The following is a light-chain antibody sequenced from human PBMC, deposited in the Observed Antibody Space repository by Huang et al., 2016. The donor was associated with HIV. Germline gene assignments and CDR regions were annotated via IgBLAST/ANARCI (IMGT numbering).Light chain of an antibody. CDR2: DAS. CDR1: QDISNY. V-gene: IGKV1-33*01. J-gene: IGKJ4*01. CDR3: QQYDNLPLT. Sequence: DIQMTQSPFSLSASVGDRVTITCQASQDISNYLNWYPQKLGKAPKLLIYDASNLETGVPSRFSGSGSGTDFTFTISSLQPEDIATYYCQQYDNLPLTFGGGTKVEIK.